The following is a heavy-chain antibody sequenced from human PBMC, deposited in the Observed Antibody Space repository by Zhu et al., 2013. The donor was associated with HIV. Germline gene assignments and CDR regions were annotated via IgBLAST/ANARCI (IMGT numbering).Heavy chain of an antibody. D-gene: IGHD4-17*01. CDR2: MNPNSGNT. Sequence: QVQLVQSGAEVRKPGASVKVSCKASGYTFNNYDIHWVRQAAGQGLEWMGWMNPNSGNTGYAHRLQGRITITRNTSITTDYMELSSLRSDDTAVYYCARGPLTVTTYFDYWGQGTLVTVSS. J-gene: IGHJ4*02. CDR3: ARGPLTVTTYFDY. V-gene: IGHV1-8*02. CDR1: GYTFNNYD.